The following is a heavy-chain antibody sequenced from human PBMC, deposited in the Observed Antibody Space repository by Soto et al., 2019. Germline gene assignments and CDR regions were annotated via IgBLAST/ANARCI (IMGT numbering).Heavy chain of an antibody. V-gene: IGHV1-69*13. CDR1: RVAFSKFI. Sequence: SVKVSCKASRVAFSKFIVTWVRQAPGLGLEWVGGIIPIFGTANYAQKFQGRVTITADESTSTSYMEVNNLRSEDTAVYYCAKVRYSSPMGYYYGMDVRGQGTTVTVSS. CDR3: AKVRYSSPMGYYYGMDV. CDR2: IIPIFGTA. D-gene: IGHD6-19*01. J-gene: IGHJ6*02.